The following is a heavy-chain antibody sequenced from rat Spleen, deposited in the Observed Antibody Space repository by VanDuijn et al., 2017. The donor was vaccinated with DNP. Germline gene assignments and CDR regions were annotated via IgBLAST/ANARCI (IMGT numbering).Heavy chain of an antibody. J-gene: IGHJ2*01. CDR2: IRYDGGST. CDR1: GFTFSFYG. D-gene: IGHD1-11*01. V-gene: IGHV5-20*01. CDR3: TTDFERGY. Sequence: EVQLVESGGGLVQPGRSLKLSCAASGFTFSFYGMAWVRQAPTKGLEWVAYIRYDGGSTSYRDSVKGRFTISRDNAKSILYLPMESLRSEDTATFYCTTDFERGYWGQGVMVTVSS.